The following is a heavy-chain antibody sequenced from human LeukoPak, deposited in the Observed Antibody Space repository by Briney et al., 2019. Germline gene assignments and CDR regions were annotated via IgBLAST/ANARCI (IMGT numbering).Heavy chain of an antibody. CDR2: ISSSSSYI. Sequence: GGSLRLSCAASGFTFGSYSMNWVRQAPGKGLEWVSSISSSSSYIYYADSVKGRFTISRDNAKNSLYLQMNSLRAEDTAVYNCAREAAGGTKGVSGTFDIWGQGTMVTVSS. D-gene: IGHD6-13*01. CDR1: GFTFGSYS. V-gene: IGHV3-21*01. J-gene: IGHJ3*02. CDR3: AREAAGGTKGVSGTFDI.